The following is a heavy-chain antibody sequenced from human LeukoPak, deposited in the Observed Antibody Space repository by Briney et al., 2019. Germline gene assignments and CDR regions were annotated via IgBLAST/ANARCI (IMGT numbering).Heavy chain of an antibody. CDR2: IESDGTKE. D-gene: IGHD6-19*01. J-gene: IGHJ4*02. CDR3: AKEGSGWYYLDY. CDR1: GFRFSSYD. Sequence: GGSLRLSCAVSGFRFSSYDIHWVRQAPSKGLEWVTFIESDGTKEYYADPVKCRFTISRDNSKNTVYVQMNTLRSEDTAGTYCAKEGSGWYYLDYWGQGTVVTVSS. V-gene: IGHV3-30*02.